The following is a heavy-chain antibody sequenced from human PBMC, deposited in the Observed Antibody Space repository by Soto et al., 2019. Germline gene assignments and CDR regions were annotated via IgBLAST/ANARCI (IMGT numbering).Heavy chain of an antibody. Sequence: GGSLRLSCAASGFTFSSYAMSWVRQAPGKGLEWVSAISGSGGSTYYADSVKGRFTISRDNPKNTLYLQMNSLRAEDTAVYYCAKAPDYDFWSGQNWFDPWGQGTLVTVSS. CDR2: ISGSGGST. CDR1: GFTFSSYA. D-gene: IGHD3-3*01. CDR3: AKAPDYDFWSGQNWFDP. V-gene: IGHV3-23*01. J-gene: IGHJ5*02.